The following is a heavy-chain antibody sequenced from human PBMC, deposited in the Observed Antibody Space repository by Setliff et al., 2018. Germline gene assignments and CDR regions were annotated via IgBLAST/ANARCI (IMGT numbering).Heavy chain of an antibody. J-gene: IGHJ4*02. D-gene: IGHD3-22*01. CDR3: TRPQYFYDSSGSDS. V-gene: IGHV3-72*01. CDR2: SRNKANTYTI. Sequence: PGGSLRLSCAASGFTFSDHHIDWVRQAPGKGLEWVGRSRNKANTYTIAYAASVEGRFTISRDNSKNSLYLQMNSLKTEDTAVYYCTRPQYFYDSSGSDSWGQGTLVTVSS. CDR1: GFTFSDHH.